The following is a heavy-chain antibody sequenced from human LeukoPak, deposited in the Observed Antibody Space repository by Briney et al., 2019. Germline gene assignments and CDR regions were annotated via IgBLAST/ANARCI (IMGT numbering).Heavy chain of an antibody. CDR3: ARQRWDDSGSYFDY. J-gene: IGHJ4*02. Sequence: PGRSLRLSCAASGFTFSSYGMHWVRQAPGKGLEWVAVIWYDGSNKYYADSVKGRFTISRDNSKNTLYLQMKSLRAEDTAVYYCARQRWDDSGSYFDYWGQGTLVTVSS. CDR2: IWYDGSNK. D-gene: IGHD1-26*01. CDR1: GFTFSSYG. V-gene: IGHV3-33*01.